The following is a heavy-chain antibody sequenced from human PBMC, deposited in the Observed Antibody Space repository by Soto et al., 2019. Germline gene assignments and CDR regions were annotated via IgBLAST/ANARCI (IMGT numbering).Heavy chain of an antibody. D-gene: IGHD5-18*01. J-gene: IGHJ4*02. CDR3: AATAMESYYFDY. Sequence: ASVRVSCKVSGYTLTELSMHWVRQAPGKGLEWMGGFDPEDGETIYAQKFQGRVTMTEDTSTDTAYMELSSLRSEDTAVYYCAATAMESYYFDYWGQGTLVTVSS. CDR2: FDPEDGET. V-gene: IGHV1-24*01. CDR1: GYTLTELS.